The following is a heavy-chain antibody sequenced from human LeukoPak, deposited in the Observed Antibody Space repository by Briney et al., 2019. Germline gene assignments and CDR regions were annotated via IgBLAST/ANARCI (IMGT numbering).Heavy chain of an antibody. CDR1: GFTLRNYA. CDR2: IGAGDKYT. V-gene: IGHV3-23*01. D-gene: IGHD4-11*01. J-gene: IGHJ2*01. CDR3: ANSNLGYFDL. Sequence: PGGSLRLSCAASGFTLRNYAMSWVRQAPGKGLEWVSSIGAGDKYTYHIDSVKGRFTITRDNSKNTLYLQMNSLRAEDTAVYYCANSNLGYFDLWGRGTLVTVSS.